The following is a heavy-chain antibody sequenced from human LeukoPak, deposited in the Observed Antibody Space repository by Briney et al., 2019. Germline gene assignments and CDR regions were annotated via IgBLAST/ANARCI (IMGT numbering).Heavy chain of an antibody. Sequence: GGSLRLSCAASGFTFSSYGMHWVRQAPGKGLEWVAVIWYDGSSKYYADSVKGRFTISRDNSKNTLYLQMNSLRAEDTAVYYCAASYSRDATLYYYMDVWGKGTTVTVSS. D-gene: IGHD6-13*01. CDR2: IWYDGSSK. CDR1: GFTFSSYG. J-gene: IGHJ6*03. CDR3: AASYSRDATLYYYMDV. V-gene: IGHV3-33*01.